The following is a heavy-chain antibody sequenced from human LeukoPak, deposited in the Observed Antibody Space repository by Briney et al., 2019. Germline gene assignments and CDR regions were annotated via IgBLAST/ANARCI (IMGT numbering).Heavy chain of an antibody. D-gene: IGHD5-24*01. J-gene: IGHJ6*03. Sequence: GGSMRLSCAASGFTFSDYYMSWIRQAPGKGLEWVSYISSSGSTIYYADSVKGRFTTSRDNAKNSLYLQMNSLRAEDTAVYYCARDTRAGLYYYYYYMDVWGKGTTVTVSS. CDR1: GFTFSDYY. V-gene: IGHV3-11*01. CDR3: ARDTRAGLYYYYYYMDV. CDR2: ISSSGSTI.